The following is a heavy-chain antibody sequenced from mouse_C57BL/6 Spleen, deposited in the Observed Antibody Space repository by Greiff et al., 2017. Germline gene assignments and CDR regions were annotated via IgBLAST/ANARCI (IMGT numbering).Heavy chain of an antibody. CDR3: ARLLTGTGYFDV. Sequence: QVQLQQPGAELVKPGASVKLSCKASGYTFTSYWMHWVKQRPGQGLEWIGMIHPNSGSTNYNEKFKSKATLTVDKSSSTAYMQLSSLTSEDSAVYYCARLLTGTGYFDVWGTGTTVTVSS. CDR2: IHPNSGST. CDR1: GYTFTSYW. J-gene: IGHJ1*03. D-gene: IGHD4-1*01. V-gene: IGHV1-64*01.